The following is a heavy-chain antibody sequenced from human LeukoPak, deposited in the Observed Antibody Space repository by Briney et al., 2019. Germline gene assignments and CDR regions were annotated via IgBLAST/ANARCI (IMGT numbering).Heavy chain of an antibody. CDR3: ARHLHNQPSPSFDP. CDR1: GGSFSGYY. J-gene: IGHJ5*02. D-gene: IGHD1-1*01. CDR2: INHSGST. Sequence: SETLSLTCAVYGGSFSGYYWSWIRQPPGKGLEWIGEINHSGSTNYNPSLKSRVTISVDTSKNQFSLKLTSVTAADTAVYYCARHLHNQPSPSFDPWGQGTLVTVSS. V-gene: IGHV4-34*01.